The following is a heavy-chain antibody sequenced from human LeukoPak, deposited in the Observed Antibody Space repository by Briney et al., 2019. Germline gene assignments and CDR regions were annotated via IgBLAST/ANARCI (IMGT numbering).Heavy chain of an antibody. J-gene: IGHJ4*02. V-gene: IGHV3-30*02. CDR3: AKGATIYYSSGWYDY. CDR2: IRYDASQK. D-gene: IGHD6-19*01. Sequence: PGGSLRLSCAASGFTFRSYGMHWVRQAPGKGLEWVGVIRYDASQKYYSDSVKGRFTISRDNSKNTLYLQMNSLRAEDTAVYYCAKGATIYYSSGWYDYWGQGTLVTVSS. CDR1: GFTFRSYG.